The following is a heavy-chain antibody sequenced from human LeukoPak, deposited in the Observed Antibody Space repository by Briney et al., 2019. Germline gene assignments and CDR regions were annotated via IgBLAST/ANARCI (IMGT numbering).Heavy chain of an antibody. D-gene: IGHD3-16*01. V-gene: IGHV1-69*13. CDR1: GGTFSSYA. Sequence: GASVKVSCKASGGTFSSYAISWVRQAPEQGLEWMGGIIPIFGTANYAQKFQDRVTITADESTSTAYMELSSPRSEDTAVYHCATLLGEADAFDIWGQGTMVTVSS. CDR2: IIPIFGTA. J-gene: IGHJ3*02. CDR3: ATLLGEADAFDI.